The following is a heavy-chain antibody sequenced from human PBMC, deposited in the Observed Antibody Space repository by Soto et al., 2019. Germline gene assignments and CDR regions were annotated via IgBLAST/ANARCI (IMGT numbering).Heavy chain of an antibody. CDR2: ISTYSGDT. Sequence: GASVKVSCKASGGTFSTYDISWVRQAPGQGLEWMGWISTYSGDTKYAQKFQGRVTMTTDTSTTTAYLELRSLRSDDTAVYYCARHHGPTTSENWFDPWGQGTLVTVSS. CDR3: ARHHGPTTSENWFDP. D-gene: IGHD5-12*01. CDR1: GGTFSTYD. V-gene: IGHV1-18*01. J-gene: IGHJ5*02.